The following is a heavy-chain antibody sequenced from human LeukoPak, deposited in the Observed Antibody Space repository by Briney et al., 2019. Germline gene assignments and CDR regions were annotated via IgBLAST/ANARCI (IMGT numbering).Heavy chain of an antibody. CDR3: ARVVYSSGWFDY. V-gene: IGHV4-59*01. Sequence: SETLSLTCTVSGGSFSSYYWSWIRQPPGKGLEWIGYIHYSGSTNYNPSLKSRVTISVDTTKNLFSLKLTSVTAADTAVYYCARVVYSSGWFDYWGQGTLVTVSS. CDR2: IHYSGST. CDR1: GGSFSSYY. J-gene: IGHJ4*02. D-gene: IGHD6-19*01.